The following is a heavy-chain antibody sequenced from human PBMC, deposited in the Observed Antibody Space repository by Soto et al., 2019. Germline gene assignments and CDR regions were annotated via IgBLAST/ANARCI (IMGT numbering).Heavy chain of an antibody. CDR3: ARAPKVSGSSQTRPDF. D-gene: IGHD6-6*01. Sequence: SETLSLTCSIYSGSFSGYYWSWIRQPPGKGLEWIGEISQSGNTNYSPSLKSRVSISIDTPKKQFSLNPGSVSAADTAVYYCARAPKVSGSSQTRPDFWGQGTLVTVS. CDR1: SGSFSGYY. V-gene: IGHV4-34*01. J-gene: IGHJ4*02. CDR2: ISQSGNT.